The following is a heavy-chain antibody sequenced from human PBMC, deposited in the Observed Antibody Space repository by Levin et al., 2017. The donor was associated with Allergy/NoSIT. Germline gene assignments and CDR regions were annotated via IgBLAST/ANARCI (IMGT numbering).Heavy chain of an antibody. D-gene: IGHD1-26*01. CDR1: GGSFSGYY. CDR3: ARRGRRSSVVGGNDY. V-gene: IGHV4-34*01. Sequence: KTSETLSLTCAVYGGSFSGYYWSWIRQPPGKGLEWIGEINHSGSTNYNPSLKSRVTISVDTSKNQFSLKLSSVTAADTAVYYCARRGRRSSVVGGNDYWGQGTLVTVSS. J-gene: IGHJ4*02. CDR2: INHSGST.